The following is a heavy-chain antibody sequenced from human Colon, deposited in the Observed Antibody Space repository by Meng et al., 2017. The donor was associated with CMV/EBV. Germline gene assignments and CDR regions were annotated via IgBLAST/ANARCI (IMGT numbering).Heavy chain of an antibody. CDR3: ARGGYCSSTSCYQGRANGYNWFDP. J-gene: IGHJ5*02. D-gene: IGHD2-2*01. Sequence: SETLSLTCDVYGGSFSGYYWSWIRQPPGKGLEWIGEINHSGSTNYNPSLKSRVTISVDTSKNQFSLKLSSVTAADTAVYYCARGGYCSSTSCYQGRANGYNWFDPWGQGTLVTVSS. CDR2: INHSGST. CDR1: GGSFSGYY. V-gene: IGHV4-34*01.